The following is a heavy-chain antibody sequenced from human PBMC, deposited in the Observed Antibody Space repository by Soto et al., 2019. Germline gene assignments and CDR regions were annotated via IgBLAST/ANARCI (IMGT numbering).Heavy chain of an antibody. D-gene: IGHD3-9*01. CDR3: AKDQVLRYFDWLLSPFDY. J-gene: IGHJ4*02. CDR2: ISGSGGST. CDR1: GFTFSSYA. V-gene: IGHV3-23*01. Sequence: PGGSLRLSCAASGFTFSSYAMSWVRQAPGKGLEWVSAISGSGGSTYYADSVKGRFTISRDNSKNTLYLQMNSLRAEDTAVYYCAKDQVLRYFDWLLSPFDYWGQGTLVTVSS.